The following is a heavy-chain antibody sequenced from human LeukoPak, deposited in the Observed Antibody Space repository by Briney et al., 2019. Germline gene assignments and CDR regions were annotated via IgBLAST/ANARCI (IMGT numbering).Heavy chain of an antibody. V-gene: IGHV3-23*01. CDR1: GFTFSSYA. D-gene: IGHD3-22*01. CDR3: AKDANYYDSSGYLCWYFDL. CDR2: ISGSGGST. J-gene: IGHJ2*01. Sequence: GGSLRLSCAASGFTFSSYAMSWVRQAPGKGLERVSAISGSGGSTYYADSVKGRFTISRDNSKNTLYLQMNSLRAEDTAVYYCAKDANYYDSSGYLCWYFDLWGRGTLVTVSS.